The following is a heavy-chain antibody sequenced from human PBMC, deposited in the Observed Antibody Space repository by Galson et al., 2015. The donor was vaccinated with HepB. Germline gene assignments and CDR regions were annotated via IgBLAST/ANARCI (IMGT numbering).Heavy chain of an antibody. CDR1: GGSITNYY. V-gene: IGHV4-59*01. Sequence: SETLSLTCTVSGGSITNYYWSWIRQPPGKGLECIGYIYYTGSTNYNPSLKSRLTISVDTSRNQISLKLSSVTAADTATYYCARHGDYKNGFDIWGQGTMVTVSS. J-gene: IGHJ3*02. CDR3: ARHGDYKNGFDI. D-gene: IGHD4-11*01. CDR2: IYYTGST.